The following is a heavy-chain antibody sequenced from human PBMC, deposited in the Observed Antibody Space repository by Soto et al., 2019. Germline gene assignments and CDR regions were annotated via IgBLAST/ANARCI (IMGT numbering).Heavy chain of an antibody. D-gene: IGHD2-15*01. CDR2: IYHSGGT. CDR3: ARSRFRYSSGGSCQTSWFEP. Sequence: SETLSLTCTVSGGSISDSNWWNWVRQPPGKGLEWIGEIYHSGGTNYNSSLKSRVTILVDKSKNQFSLKLSSVTAADTAVYYCARSRFRYSSGGSCQTSWFEPWGQGTLVTVSS. CDR1: GGSISDSNW. V-gene: IGHV4-4*02. J-gene: IGHJ5*02.